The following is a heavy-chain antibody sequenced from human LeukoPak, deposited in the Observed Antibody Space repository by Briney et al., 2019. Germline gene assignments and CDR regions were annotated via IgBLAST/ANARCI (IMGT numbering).Heavy chain of an antibody. CDR2: IYPGDSDT. CDR1: GYSFTSYW. CDR3: ARGTGGYYYLPAQEFDY. V-gene: IGHV5-51*01. J-gene: IGHJ4*02. Sequence: GESLKISCKGSGYSFTSYWIGWVRQMPGKGLEWMGIIYPGDSDTRYSPSFQGQVTISADKSIGTAYLQWGSLKASDTAMYYCARGTGGYYYLPAQEFDYWGQGTLVTVSS. D-gene: IGHD3-22*01.